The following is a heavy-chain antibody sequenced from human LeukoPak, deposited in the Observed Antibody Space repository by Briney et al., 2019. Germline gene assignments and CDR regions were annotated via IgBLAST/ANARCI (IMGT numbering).Heavy chain of an antibody. CDR1: GGSISSSTYH. CDR2: IYYSGST. V-gene: IGHV4-39*01. J-gene: IGHJ4*02. D-gene: IGHD6-19*01. CDR3: ARRRYSSGWYAYDY. Sequence: SETLSLTCSVSGGSISSSTYHSGWIRQPPGKGLEWIGCIYYSGSTYYNPSLKSRVTISADTSKNQFSLKLSSVTAADTAVYYCARRRYSSGWYAYDYWGQGTLVTVSS.